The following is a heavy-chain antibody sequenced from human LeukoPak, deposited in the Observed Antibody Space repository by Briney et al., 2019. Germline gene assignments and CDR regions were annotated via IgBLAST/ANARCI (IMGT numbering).Heavy chain of an antibody. CDR1: GDSISSGNW. V-gene: IGHV4-4*02. Sequence: SGTLSLTCAVSGDSISSGNWWSWVRQPPGKGLEWIGEIYHSGSTNYNLSLKSRVTISLDKSKNKYSLKLTSVTAADAAVYYCARVRGSSWYQGFDYWGQGTLVTVSS. CDR2: IYHSGST. J-gene: IGHJ4*02. CDR3: ARVRGSSWYQGFDY. D-gene: IGHD6-13*01.